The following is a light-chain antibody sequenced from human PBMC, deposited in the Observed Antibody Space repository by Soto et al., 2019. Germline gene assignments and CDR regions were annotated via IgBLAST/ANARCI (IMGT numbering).Light chain of an antibody. CDR3: QRYNRAPFI. Sequence: DIQMTQSPSSLSASVGDRVTITCRASQGIINYLAWYQQKPGKVPKLLIYGTSTLQPGVPSRFSGSGSGTAFTLTITSLQPEDVATYYCQRYNRAPFIFGPGTKVDI. CDR2: GTS. J-gene: IGKJ3*01. V-gene: IGKV1-27*01. CDR1: QGIINY.